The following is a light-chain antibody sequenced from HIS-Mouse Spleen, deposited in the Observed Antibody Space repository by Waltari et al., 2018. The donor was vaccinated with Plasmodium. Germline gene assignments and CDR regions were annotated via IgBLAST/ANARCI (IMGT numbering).Light chain of an antibody. J-gene: IGLJ3*02. V-gene: IGLV3-21*03. CDR1: NIGSKS. CDR3: QVWDSSSDHWV. CDR2: DDS. Sequence: SYVLTQPPSVSVAPGKTARITCGGNNIGSKSVNWYQQKPGQAPVLVVYDDSDRPSGIPGRFAGSNSGNTATLTISRVEAGDEADYDCQVWDSSSDHWVFGGGTKLTVL.